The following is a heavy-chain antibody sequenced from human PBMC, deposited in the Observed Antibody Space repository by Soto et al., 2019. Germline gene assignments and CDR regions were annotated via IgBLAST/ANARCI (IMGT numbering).Heavy chain of an antibody. J-gene: IGHJ4*02. Sequence: QVQLVESGGGVVQPGRSLRLSCAASGFTFSSYAMHWVHRAPGKGLEWVAVISYDGSNKYYADSVKGRFTISRDNSKNTLYLQMNSLRAEDTAVYYCAREGDYYDSSGYSPMFDYWGQGTLVTVSS. D-gene: IGHD3-22*01. CDR1: GFTFSSYA. CDR3: AREGDYYDSSGYSPMFDY. CDR2: ISYDGSNK. V-gene: IGHV3-30-3*01.